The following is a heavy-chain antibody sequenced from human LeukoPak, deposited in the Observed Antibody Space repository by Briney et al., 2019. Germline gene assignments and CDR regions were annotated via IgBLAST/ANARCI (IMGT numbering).Heavy chain of an antibody. CDR2: IYYSGST. V-gene: IGHV4-39*01. Sequence: SETLSLTCTVSGGSISSSSYNWGWIRQPPGKGLEWIGSIYYSGSTYYNPSIKSRVTISVDTSKNQFSLKLSSVTAADTAVYYCARRALYGSGSYIWFDPWGQGTLVTVSS. J-gene: IGHJ5*02. CDR1: GGSISSSSYN. D-gene: IGHD3-10*01. CDR3: ARRALYGSGSYIWFDP.